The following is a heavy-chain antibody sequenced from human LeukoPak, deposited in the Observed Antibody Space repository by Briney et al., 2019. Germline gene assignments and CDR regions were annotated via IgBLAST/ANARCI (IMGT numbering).Heavy chain of an antibody. CDR3: ATPAAGPGAEYSLY. CDR2: INSDQSNT. V-gene: IGHV3-74*03. D-gene: IGHD6-13*01. Sequence: PGGSLRLSCAASGLTFRLYWMHWVRQAPGKGLVWVSRINSDQSNTTYADSVKGRFTISRDNAKNSLDLQMNSLKVEDTAVYYCATPAAGPGAEYSLYWGQGTLVIVSS. CDR1: GLTFRLYW. J-gene: IGHJ1*01.